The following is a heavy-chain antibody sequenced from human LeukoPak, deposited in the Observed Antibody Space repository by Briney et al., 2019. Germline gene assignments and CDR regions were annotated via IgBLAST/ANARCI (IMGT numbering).Heavy chain of an antibody. CDR1: GFTFSSYG. CDR3: ARILFDSSGWDAFDI. V-gene: IGHV3-21*01. D-gene: IGHD6-19*01. J-gene: IGHJ3*02. CDR2: ISSSSSYI. Sequence: GGSLRLSCAASGFTFSSYGMNWVRQAPGKGLEWVSSISSSSSYIYYADSVKGRFTISRDNAKNSLYLQMNSLRAEDTAVYYCARILFDSSGWDAFDIWGQGTMVTVSS.